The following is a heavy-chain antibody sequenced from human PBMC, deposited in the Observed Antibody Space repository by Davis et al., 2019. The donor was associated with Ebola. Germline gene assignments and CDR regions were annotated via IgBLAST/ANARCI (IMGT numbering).Heavy chain of an antibody. CDR3: AREAPFCGGDCLDY. CDR2: IDSSASTT. J-gene: IGHJ4*02. CDR1: EFTSSSYE. D-gene: IGHD2-21*01. Sequence: PAGSLRLSCAVSEFTSSSYELPLVRQAPGQGLEWVLYIDSSASTTYYVDSVKGRFTISSDNAKNSLFLQMNSLTAEDKDLYYCAREAPFCGGDCLDYWGQGTLVTVSS. V-gene: IGHV3-48*03.